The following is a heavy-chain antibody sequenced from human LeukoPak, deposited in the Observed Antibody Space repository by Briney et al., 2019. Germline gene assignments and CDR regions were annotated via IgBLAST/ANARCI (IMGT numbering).Heavy chain of an antibody. CDR3: ARDPGPYFDY. J-gene: IGHJ4*02. Sequence: GGSLRLSCEASGFTLSDSVMHWVRQAPGKGLEWVSSIPSTGTDIYYADSVKGRFTISRDNSKNTLYLQVNSLRAEDTAVYYCARDPGPYFDYWGQGTLVTVSS. V-gene: IGHV3-21*01. D-gene: IGHD3-10*01. CDR2: IPSTGTDI. CDR1: GFTLSDSV.